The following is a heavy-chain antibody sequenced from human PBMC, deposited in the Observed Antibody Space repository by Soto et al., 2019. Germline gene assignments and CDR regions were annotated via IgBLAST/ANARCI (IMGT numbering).Heavy chain of an antibody. Sequence: QVQLVESGGGVVQPGTSLRLSCTASGSTFSTYAMHWVRQAPGKGLEWVAVIWDDGRKPFYADSVKGRFTISRDNSKNMLYLKMHSLRVEDTSVYFCAKDRGLAPFDNWGQGTLVTVSS. CDR2: IWDDGRKP. D-gene: IGHD4-17*01. CDR3: AKDRGLAPFDN. CDR1: GSTFSTYA. V-gene: IGHV3-33*03. J-gene: IGHJ4*01.